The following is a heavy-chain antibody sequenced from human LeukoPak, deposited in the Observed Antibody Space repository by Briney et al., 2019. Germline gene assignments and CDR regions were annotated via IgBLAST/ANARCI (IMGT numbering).Heavy chain of an antibody. CDR1: GFTFSSYA. CDR2: ISGSGGST. J-gene: IGHJ6*03. V-gene: IGHV3-23*01. D-gene: IGHD3-16*02. Sequence: GGSLRLSCAASGFTFSSYAMSWVRQAPGKGLEWVSAISGSGGSTYYADSVKGRFTISRDNSKNTLYLQMNSLRAEDTAVYYCARVHRLYDYVWGNYPRRDYYYYYMDVWGKGTTVTTSS. CDR3: ARVHRLYDYVWGNYPRRDYYYYYMDV.